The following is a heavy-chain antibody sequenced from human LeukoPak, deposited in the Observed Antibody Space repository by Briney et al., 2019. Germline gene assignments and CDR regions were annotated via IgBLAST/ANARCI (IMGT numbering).Heavy chain of an antibody. CDR1: GFTLSPYW. J-gene: IGHJ6*02. V-gene: IGHV3-7*01. CDR3: ARGRPDYYGSGTFYPYFYGLDV. Sequence: GGSLRLSCIASGFTLSPYWMTWVRQAPGRGLEWVANIKQDGSENYSVDSVKGRFTISRDNAKNSLFLQMNSLRADDTAIYYCARGRPDYYGSGTFYPYFYGLDVWGQGTSVTVSS. CDR2: IKQDGSEN. D-gene: IGHD3-10*01.